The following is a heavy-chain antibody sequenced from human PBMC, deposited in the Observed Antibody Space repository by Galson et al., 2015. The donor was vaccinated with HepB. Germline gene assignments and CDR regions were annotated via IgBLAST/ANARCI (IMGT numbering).Heavy chain of an antibody. D-gene: IGHD6-19*01. CDR3: ASGLSGWPPDGMDV. CDR2: IYSGGST. J-gene: IGHJ6*02. Sequence: SLRLSCAASGFTVSSNYMSWVRQAPGKGLEWVSVIYSGGSTYYADSVKGRFTISRDNSKNTLYLQMNSLRAEDTAVYYCASGLSGWPPDGMDVWGQGTTVTVSS. CDR1: GFTVSSNY. V-gene: IGHV3-66*02.